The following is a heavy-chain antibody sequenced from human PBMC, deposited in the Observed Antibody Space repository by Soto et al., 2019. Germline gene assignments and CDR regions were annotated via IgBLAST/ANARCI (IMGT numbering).Heavy chain of an antibody. CDR1: GFTFSNYG. Sequence: QVQLVESGGGVVQPGRSLRLSCAASGFTFSNYGIYWVRQAPGKGLEWVAHISYDGSNTDYADSVKGRFTISRDDSKSTLFLQMNSLRAEDTALYFCAKSKYSGYVSRRGYYFDYWGQGTLVTVSS. V-gene: IGHV3-30*18. J-gene: IGHJ4*02. CDR3: AKSKYSGYVSRRGYYFDY. D-gene: IGHD5-12*01. CDR2: ISYDGSNT.